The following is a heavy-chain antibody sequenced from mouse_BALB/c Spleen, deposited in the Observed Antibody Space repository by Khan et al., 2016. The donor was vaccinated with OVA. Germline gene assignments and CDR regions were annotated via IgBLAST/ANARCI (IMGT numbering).Heavy chain of an antibody. V-gene: IGHV1-63*02. CDR2: IYPGSGNT. CDR3: ARPYYYGSSYDTMDA. D-gene: IGHD1-1*01. J-gene: IGHJ4*01. Sequence: QVQLQQSGAELVRPGTSVKMSCKTAGYTFTNYWIGWVKQRPGHGLEWIGDIYPGSGNTHYNEKFKGKASLTADTSSSTAYMHLSSLTSEDSAIYYYARPYYYGSSYDTMDAWGQGTSVTVSS. CDR1: GYTFTNYW.